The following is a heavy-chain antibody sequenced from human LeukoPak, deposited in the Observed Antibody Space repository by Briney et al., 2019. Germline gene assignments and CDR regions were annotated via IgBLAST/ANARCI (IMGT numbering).Heavy chain of an antibody. Sequence: SETLSLTCTVSGGSISSYYWSWIRQPPGKGLEWIGYIYNSGNTNYNPSLKSRVTISIDTSKNQFSLRLSSVTAADTAVYYCARHLGATALYYYYYMDVWGKGTTVTVSS. CDR1: GGSISSYY. J-gene: IGHJ6*03. CDR2: IYNSGNT. V-gene: IGHV4-59*01. D-gene: IGHD1-26*01. CDR3: ARHLGATALYYYYYMDV.